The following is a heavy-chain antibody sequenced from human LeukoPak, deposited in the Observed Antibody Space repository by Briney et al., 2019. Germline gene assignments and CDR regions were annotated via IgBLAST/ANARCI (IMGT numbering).Heavy chain of an antibody. J-gene: IGHJ4*02. Sequence: GGSLRLSCAASGFTFSSYGMHWVRQAPGKGLEWVSAISGSGGSTYYADSVKGRFTISRGNSKNTLYLQMNSLRAEDTAVYYCAKTPWRIVGASDYWGQGTLVTVSS. CDR1: GFTFSSYG. CDR3: AKTPWRIVGASDY. CDR2: ISGSGGST. V-gene: IGHV3-23*01. D-gene: IGHD1-26*01.